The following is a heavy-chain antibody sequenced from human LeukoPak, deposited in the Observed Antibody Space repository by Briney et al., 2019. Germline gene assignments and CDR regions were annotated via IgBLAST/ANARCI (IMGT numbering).Heavy chain of an antibody. CDR2: IYYSGST. CDR1: GGSINSYY. J-gene: IGHJ5*02. CDR3: ARIGPGNYNWFDP. Sequence: SETLSLTRTVSGGSINSYYWSWIRQPPGKGLEYIAYIYYSGSTNYNPSLRSRVTISVDTSKNQFSLTLSSVTAADTAVYYCARIGPGNYNWFDPWGQGTLVTVSS. V-gene: IGHV4-59*01. D-gene: IGHD3-10*01.